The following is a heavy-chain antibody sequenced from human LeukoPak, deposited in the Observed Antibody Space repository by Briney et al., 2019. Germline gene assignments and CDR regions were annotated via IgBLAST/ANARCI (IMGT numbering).Heavy chain of an antibody. D-gene: IGHD3-16*01. CDR2: VYPSAGTS. J-gene: IGHJ4*02. CDR3: VREYHGGYFDF. V-gene: IGHV1-46*03. CDR1: GYIFTSYY. Sequence: GASVKVSCKASGYIFTSYYMHWVRQAPGQGLEWLGVVYPSAGTSDPAQRFRARITLSDDTSTGTAYMELRSLKSEDTAIYFCVREYHGGYFDFWGQGTLVTVSS.